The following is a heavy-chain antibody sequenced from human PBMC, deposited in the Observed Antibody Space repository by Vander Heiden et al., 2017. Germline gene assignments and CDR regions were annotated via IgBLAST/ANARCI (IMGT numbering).Heavy chain of an antibody. Sequence: QVQLQQWGAGLLKPSETLSLTCAVYGGSFSGHYWSWIRQPPGKGLEWIGEINYSGSTNYNPSLKSRVAISADTSKKQFSLNLSSVTAADTAVYYCARGPSPDWGVLVTAMVEWGQGTLVTVSS. D-gene: IGHD2-21*02. CDR2: INYSGST. CDR1: GGSFSGHY. V-gene: IGHV4-34*01. CDR3: ARGPSPDWGVLVTAMVE. J-gene: IGHJ4*02.